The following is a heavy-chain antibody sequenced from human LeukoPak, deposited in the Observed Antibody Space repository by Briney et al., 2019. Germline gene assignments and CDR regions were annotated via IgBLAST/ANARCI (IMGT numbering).Heavy chain of an antibody. V-gene: IGHV5-51*01. J-gene: IGHJ6*02. CDR1: GYRFTNYW. CDR2: IYPGDSDT. Sequence: GESLKISCKASGYRFTNYWIGWVRQMPGKGLEWMGIIYPGDSDTRYSPSFQGQVTISADKSISTAYLQWSSLRASDTAMYYCARVYCSGGSCYSGQYYYYGMDVWGQGTTVTVSS. CDR3: ARVYCSGGSCYSGQYYYYGMDV. D-gene: IGHD2-15*01.